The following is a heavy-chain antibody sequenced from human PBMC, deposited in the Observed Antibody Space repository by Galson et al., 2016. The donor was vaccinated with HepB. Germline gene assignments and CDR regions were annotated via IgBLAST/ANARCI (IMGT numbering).Heavy chain of an antibody. CDR1: GGSISSYY. D-gene: IGHD3-22*01. J-gene: IGHJ6*04. CDR3: ARVIGVVGTHVFYYYAMDV. V-gene: IGHV4-59*12. CDR2: INYSGST. Sequence: SETLSLTCTVTGGSISSYYWSWIRQPPGKGLEWIGYINYSGSTNYNPSLKSRVTISVDTSKNQFSLKLSSVTAADTAVYYCARVIGVVGTHVFYYYAMDVWGKGATVTVSS.